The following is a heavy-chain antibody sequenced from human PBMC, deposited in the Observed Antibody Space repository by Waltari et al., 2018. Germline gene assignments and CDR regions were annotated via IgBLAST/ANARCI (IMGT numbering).Heavy chain of an antibody. CDR3: AREGIADRDSIFDV. V-gene: IGHV4-4*07. CDR1: GDAIGLYR. Sequence: QVRLEKSGPRLVKPSGTLSLTCSVTGDAIGLYRWTWIRQSAVQGLEWIGRVFASGSTNFNPSLRGRVTMSVDKSKIQFSLEMTSMTAADTATYYCAREGIADRDSIFDVWGQGILVTVSS. D-gene: IGHD6-13*01. J-gene: IGHJ4*02. CDR2: VFASGST.